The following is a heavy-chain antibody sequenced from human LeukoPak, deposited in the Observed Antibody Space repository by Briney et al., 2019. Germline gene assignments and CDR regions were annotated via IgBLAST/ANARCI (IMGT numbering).Heavy chain of an antibody. CDR2: IKEDETEK. V-gene: IGHV3-7*01. CDR1: GFTFRTYW. J-gene: IGHJ4*02. CDR3: ARDVLGALDY. Sequence: PGGSLRLSCAASGFTFRTYWMAWVRQAPGKGLEWVANIKEDETEKHDVESVKGRFTISRDNTKNSLSLQMNSLRADDTAVYHCARDVLGALDYWSQGTLVTVSS. D-gene: IGHD1-26*01.